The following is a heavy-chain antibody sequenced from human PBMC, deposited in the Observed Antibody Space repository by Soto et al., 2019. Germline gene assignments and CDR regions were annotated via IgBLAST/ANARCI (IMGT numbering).Heavy chain of an antibody. CDR1: GFTFSSYA. J-gene: IGHJ4*02. CDR2: ISGSGGST. CDR3: AKEPTLASMIAVAGY. D-gene: IGHD3-16*01. Sequence: EVQLLESGGGLVQPGGSLRLSCAASGFTFSSYAMSWVRQAPGQGLEWVSAISGSGGSTYYADYVKGRFTISRDNTKNTLYLQMNSLRVEDTAVYYCAKEPTLASMIAVAGYWGQGSLVTVSS. V-gene: IGHV3-23*01.